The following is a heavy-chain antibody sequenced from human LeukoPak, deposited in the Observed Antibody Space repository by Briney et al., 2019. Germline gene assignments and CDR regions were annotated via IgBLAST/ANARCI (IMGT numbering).Heavy chain of an antibody. J-gene: IGHJ4*02. CDR1: GGSFSGYY. V-gene: IGHV4-34*01. Sequence: SETLSLTCAVYGGSFSGYYWSWIRQPPGKGLEWIGEINHSGSTNYNPSLKSRVTISVDTSKNQFSLKLSSVTAADTAVYYCAREGYDYDSWSGYYRRFDYWGQGTLVTVSS. D-gene: IGHD3-3*01. CDR2: INHSGST. CDR3: AREGYDYDSWSGYYRRFDY.